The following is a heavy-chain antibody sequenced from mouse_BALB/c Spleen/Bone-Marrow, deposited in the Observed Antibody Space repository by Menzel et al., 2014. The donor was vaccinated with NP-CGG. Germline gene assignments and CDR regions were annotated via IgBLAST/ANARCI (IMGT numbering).Heavy chain of an antibody. CDR1: GISITTGHYR. CDR2: IYYSGTI. CDR3: ARAYYRYAMDY. D-gene: IGHD2-14*01. V-gene: IGHV3-5*02. Sequence: DVQLQESGPGLVKPSQTVSLTCTVTGISITTGHYRWSWIRQFPGNKLEWIGFIYYSGTITYNPSLTSRTTITRDTSKNQFFLEMNSLTAEDTATYYCARAYYRYAMDYWGQGTSVTVSS. J-gene: IGHJ4*01.